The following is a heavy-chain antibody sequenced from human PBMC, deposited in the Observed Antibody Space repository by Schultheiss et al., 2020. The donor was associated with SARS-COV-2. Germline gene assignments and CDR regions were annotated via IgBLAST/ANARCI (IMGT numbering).Heavy chain of an antibody. Sequence: GGSLRLSCAASGFTFSSYAMHWVRQAPGKGLEWVAVISYDGSNKYYADSVKGRFTMSRDNSKNTLYLQMNSLKTEDTAVYYCARDIRLYYGSGEYYYYGMDAWGQGTTVTVSS. CDR1: GFTFSSYA. D-gene: IGHD3-10*01. CDR2: ISYDGSNK. J-gene: IGHJ6*02. V-gene: IGHV3-30-3*01. CDR3: ARDIRLYYGSGEYYYYGMDA.